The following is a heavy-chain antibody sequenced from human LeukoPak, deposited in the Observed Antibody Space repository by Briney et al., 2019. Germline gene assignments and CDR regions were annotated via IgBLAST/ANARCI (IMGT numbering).Heavy chain of an antibody. CDR2: INPSGGST. Sequence: ASVKVSCKASGYTFTTYYMHWVRQAPGQGLEWMGVINPSGGSTSYAQKFQGRVTISVDTSKNQFSLKLSSVTAADTAVYYCARASYYYDSSGYYSPLDYWGQGTLVTVSS. D-gene: IGHD3-22*01. J-gene: IGHJ4*02. V-gene: IGHV1-46*01. CDR1: GYTFTTYY. CDR3: ARASYYYDSSGYYSPLDY.